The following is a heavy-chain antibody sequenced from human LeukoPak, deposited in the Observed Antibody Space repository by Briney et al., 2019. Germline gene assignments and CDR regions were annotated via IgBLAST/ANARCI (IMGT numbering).Heavy chain of an antibody. CDR2: IYPVDSAT. V-gene: IGHV5-51*01. J-gene: IGHJ6*04. CDR3: ARYHGSGTYIAGDVMDV. CDR1: GSTFDNYW. Sequence: GESLQISCQGAGSTFDNYWSAGVRQLPGKVPEWMGIIYPVDSATRDSPSFQGQVTISADKSSSTAYLQWTSLKASDTAIYYSARYHGSGTYIAGDVMDVWGKGTTVTVS. D-gene: IGHD3-10*01.